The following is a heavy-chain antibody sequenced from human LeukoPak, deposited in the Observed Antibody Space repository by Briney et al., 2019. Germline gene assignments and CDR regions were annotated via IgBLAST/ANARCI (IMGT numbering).Heavy chain of an antibody. V-gene: IGHV1-3*01. D-gene: IGHD3-22*01. CDR2: INAGNGNT. CDR1: GYTFTSYA. Sequence: ASVKVSCKASGYTFTSYAMHWVRQAPGQRLEWMGWINAGNGNTKYSQKFQGRVTITRDTSAGTAYMELSSLRSEDTAVYYCARVCNPFYYDTSHDAFDIWGQGTMVTVSS. J-gene: IGHJ3*02. CDR3: ARVCNPFYYDTSHDAFDI.